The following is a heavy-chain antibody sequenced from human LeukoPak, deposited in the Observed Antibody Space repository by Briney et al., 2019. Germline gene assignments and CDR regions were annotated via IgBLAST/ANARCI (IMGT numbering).Heavy chain of an antibody. J-gene: IGHJ6*04. D-gene: IGHD5-18*01. CDR3: ARDQYVDTAMVSYYYGMDV. CDR2: IYYSGST. CDR1: GGSISSYY. Sequence: SETLSLTCTVSGGSISSYYWSWIRQPPGKGLEWIGYIYYSGSTNYNPSLKSRVTISVDTSKNQFSLKPSSVTAADTAVYYCARDQYVDTAMVSYYYGMDVWGKGTTVTVSS. V-gene: IGHV4-59*01.